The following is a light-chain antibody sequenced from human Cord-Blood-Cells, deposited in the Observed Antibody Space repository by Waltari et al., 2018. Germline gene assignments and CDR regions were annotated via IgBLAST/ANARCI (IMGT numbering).Light chain of an antibody. CDR2: AAS. Sequence: DIQMTQSPSSLSASVVDRVTITCRASQSISSYLNWYQQKPGKAPKLLIYAASSLQSGVPSRFSGSGSGTDFTLTISSLQPEDFATYYCQQSYRTLTFGGGTKVEIK. CDR3: QQSYRTLT. CDR1: QSISSY. J-gene: IGKJ4*01. V-gene: IGKV1-39*01.